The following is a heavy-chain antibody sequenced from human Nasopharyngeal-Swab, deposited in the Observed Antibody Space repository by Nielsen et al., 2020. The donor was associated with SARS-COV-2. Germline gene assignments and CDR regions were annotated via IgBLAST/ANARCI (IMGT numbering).Heavy chain of an antibody. J-gene: IGHJ5*02. CDR1: GCSFTSYW. CDR2: IYPGDSDT. CDR3: ARLEYDFWSGSDNWFDP. D-gene: IGHD3-3*01. V-gene: IGHV5-51*01. Sequence: GESLKISCKGSGCSFTSYWIGWVRQMPGKGLEWMGIIYPGDSDTRYSPSFQGQVTISADKSISTAYMQWSSLKASDTAMYYCARLEYDFWSGSDNWFDPWGQGTLVTVSS.